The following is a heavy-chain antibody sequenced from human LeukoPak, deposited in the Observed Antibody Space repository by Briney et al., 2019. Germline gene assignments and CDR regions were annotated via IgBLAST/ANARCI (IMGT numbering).Heavy chain of an antibody. D-gene: IGHD3-10*01. CDR1: GFTFSGYG. Sequence: HSGGSLRLSCAASGFTFSGYGMHWVRQAPGKGLEWVAFVRYDASNKYYADSVKGRFTVSRDNSKNTLYLQINSLRAEDTAVYYCARESHELHWFGEPGGKWFDPWGQGTLVTVSS. CDR3: ARESHELHWFGEPGGKWFDP. V-gene: IGHV3-30*02. J-gene: IGHJ5*02. CDR2: VRYDASNK.